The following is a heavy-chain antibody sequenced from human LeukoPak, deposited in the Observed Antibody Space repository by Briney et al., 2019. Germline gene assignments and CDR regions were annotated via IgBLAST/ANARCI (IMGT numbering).Heavy chain of an antibody. CDR1: GFTFSSYG. J-gene: IGHJ4*02. Sequence: QPGGSLRLSCAASGFTFSSYGMSWVRQAPGKGLEWVSAISGSGGSTYYADSVRGRFTISRDNSKNTVYLQMSTLRAEDTAVYYCAKGAGGSYGLYYFDYWGQGTLVTVSS. CDR2: ISGSGGST. D-gene: IGHD3-10*01. CDR3: AKGAGGSYGLYYFDY. V-gene: IGHV3-23*01.